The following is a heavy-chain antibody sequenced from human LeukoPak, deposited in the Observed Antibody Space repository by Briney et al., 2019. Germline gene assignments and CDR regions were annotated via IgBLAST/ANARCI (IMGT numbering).Heavy chain of an antibody. CDR3: AKDGPYYYDSSGYDDFDY. D-gene: IGHD3-22*01. CDR2: IYYDGRDK. CDR1: GLTFKNYG. J-gene: IGHJ4*02. V-gene: IGHV3-33*06. Sequence: PGTSLGLSCAASGLTFKNYGMHWVRQAPGKGLEWVSIIYYDGRDKYYADSVKGRFTVSRDNSKNTLYLQMNSLRAEDTAVYYCAKDGPYYYDSSGYDDFDYWGQGTLVTVSS.